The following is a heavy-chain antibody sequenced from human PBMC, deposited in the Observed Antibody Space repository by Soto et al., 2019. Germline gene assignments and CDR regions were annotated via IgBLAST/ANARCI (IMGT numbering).Heavy chain of an antibody. J-gene: IGHJ4*02. D-gene: IGHD6-13*01. CDR2: ISYDGSNK. V-gene: IGHV3-30-3*01. Sequence: QVQLVESGGGVVQPGRSLRLSCAASGFTFSSYAMHWVRQAPGKGLERVAVISYDGSNKYYADSVKGRFTISRDNSKNTLYLQMNSLRAEDTAVYYCARSDAAAGLPGDYWGQGTLVTVSS. CDR1: GFTFSSYA. CDR3: ARSDAAAGLPGDY.